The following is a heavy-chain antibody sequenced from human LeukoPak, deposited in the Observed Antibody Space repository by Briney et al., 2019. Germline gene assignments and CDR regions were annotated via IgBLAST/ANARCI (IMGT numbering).Heavy chain of an antibody. CDR2: INANSGTT. V-gene: IGHV3-23*01. Sequence: GGSLRLSCAASGFAFSFYAMSWLRQPPGEGLEWVSTINANSGTTSYAASVRGRFTISRDNSKNTLYLQVNTLRADDTATYYCAKPISGGLAVTADWFHPWGQGTLVGVSS. D-gene: IGHD6-19*01. CDR3: AKPISGGLAVTADWFHP. CDR1: GFAFSFYA. J-gene: IGHJ5*01.